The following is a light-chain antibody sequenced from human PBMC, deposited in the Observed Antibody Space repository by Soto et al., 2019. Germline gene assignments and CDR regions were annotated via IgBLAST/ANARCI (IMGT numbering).Light chain of an antibody. V-gene: IGKV2-28*01. Sequence: DIVMPQSPLSLPVTPGEPASISCRSSQSLLHANGYNYLDWYLQKPGQSPQLVISLGSYRASGVPDRFSGSGSGTDFTLKISRVEAEDVGIYYCMQALQTPLYSFGQGTKLEIK. CDR3: MQALQTPLYS. CDR2: LGS. J-gene: IGKJ2*03. CDR1: QSLLHANGYNY.